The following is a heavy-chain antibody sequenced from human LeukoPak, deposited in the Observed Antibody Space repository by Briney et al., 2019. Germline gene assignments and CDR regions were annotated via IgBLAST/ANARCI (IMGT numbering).Heavy chain of an antibody. CDR1: GGSVSSESYH. CDR3: ARVRGSGSYYIDY. V-gene: IGHV4-61*01. Sequence: SETLSLTCTVSGGSVSSESYHWSWIRQPPGKGLEWIAYIFNSGSSNYNPSLKSRVTISVDTSKNQFSLKLNSVTAADAAQYHCARVRGSGSYYIDYWGQGTLVTVSS. CDR2: IFNSGSS. D-gene: IGHD3-10*01. J-gene: IGHJ4*02.